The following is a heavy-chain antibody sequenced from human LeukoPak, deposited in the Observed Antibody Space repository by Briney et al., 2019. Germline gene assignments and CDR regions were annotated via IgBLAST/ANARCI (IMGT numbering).Heavy chain of an antibody. J-gene: IGHJ3*02. Sequence: SETLSLTCTVSGYSISSGYYWGWIRPPPGKGLEWIGSIYHSGSTYYNPSLKSRVTISVDTSKNQFSLKLSSVTAADTAVYYCARESTVTTGGAFDIWGQGTMVTVSS. CDR2: IYHSGST. V-gene: IGHV4-38-2*02. CDR3: ARESTVTTGGAFDI. CDR1: GYSISSGYY. D-gene: IGHD4-17*01.